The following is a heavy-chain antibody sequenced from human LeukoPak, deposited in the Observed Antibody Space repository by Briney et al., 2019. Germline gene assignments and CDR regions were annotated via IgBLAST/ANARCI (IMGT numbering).Heavy chain of an antibody. CDR2: IKSKNDGAAT. D-gene: IGHD1-14*01. Sequence: GGSLRLSCAVSGFNFDIAWMNWVRQAPGGGREWVGRIKSKNDGAATDFGAPVRGRFTISTDESKNMLYLQMNNLKTEDTAVDYCVGREVYIPRTCMDGRGKAATDGVPS. V-gene: IGHV3-15*01. J-gene: IGHJ6*01. CDR3: VGREVYIPRTCMDG. CDR1: GFNFDIAW.